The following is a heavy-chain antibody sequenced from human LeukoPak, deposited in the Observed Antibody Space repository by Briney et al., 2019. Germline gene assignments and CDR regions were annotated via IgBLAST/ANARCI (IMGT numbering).Heavy chain of an antibody. D-gene: IGHD3-16*01. CDR3: ARDGFEDASHYGLDV. V-gene: IGHV4-30-4*01. Sequence: PSQTLSLNCSVSGGSIRNGDFFWTWIRQSRGKGLEWVGYTYYRGNTYYNPSLKSRASISMDTSNNQFSLELSSVTAADTAVYYCARDGFEDASHYGLDVWGPGTTVTVSS. CDR2: TYYRGNT. CDR1: GGSIRNGDFF. J-gene: IGHJ6*02.